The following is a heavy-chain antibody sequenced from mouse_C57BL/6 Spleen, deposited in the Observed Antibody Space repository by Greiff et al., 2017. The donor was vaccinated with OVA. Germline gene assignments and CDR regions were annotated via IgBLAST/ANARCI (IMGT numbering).Heavy chain of an antibody. Sequence: DVHLVESGGGLVQPGGSLSLSCAASGFTFTDYYMSWVRQPPGKALEWLGFIRNKANGYTTEYSAFVKGRFTISRDNSQSILYLKMNALRAVDSATYYCAGYERFYYAMDYWGQGTSVTVSS. CDR2: IRNKANGYTT. CDR1: GFTFTDYY. J-gene: IGHJ4*01. CDR3: AGYERFYYAMDY. V-gene: IGHV7-3*01.